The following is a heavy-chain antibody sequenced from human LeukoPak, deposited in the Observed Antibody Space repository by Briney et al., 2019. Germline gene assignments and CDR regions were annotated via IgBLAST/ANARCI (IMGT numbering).Heavy chain of an antibody. J-gene: IGHJ4*02. Sequence: SETLSLTCTVSGGSISSSSYYWGWIRQPPGEGLEWIGSVYYSGSTYYNPSLKSRVTISVDTSKNQFSLKLSSVTVADTAVYYCARAQSDSGDNLGYCTNGVCYFGLLDYWGQGTLVTVSS. CDR3: ARAQSDSGDNLGYCTNGVCYFGLLDY. CDR1: GGSISSSSYY. CDR2: VYYSGST. D-gene: IGHD2-8*01. V-gene: IGHV4-39*01.